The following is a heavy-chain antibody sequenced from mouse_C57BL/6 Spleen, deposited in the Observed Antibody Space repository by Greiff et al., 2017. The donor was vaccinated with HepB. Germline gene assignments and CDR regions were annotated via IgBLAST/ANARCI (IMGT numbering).Heavy chain of an antibody. CDR1: EYEFPSHD. CDR2: INSDGGST. V-gene: IGHV5-2*01. Sequence: EVQGVESGGGLVQPGESLKLSCESNEYEFPSHDMSWVRKTPEKRLELVAAINSDGGSTYYPDTMERRFIISRDNTKKTLYLQMSSLRSEDTALFYCARHHYDYDGGTWFAYWGQGTLVTVSA. CDR3: ARHHYDYDGGTWFAY. J-gene: IGHJ3*01. D-gene: IGHD2-4*01.